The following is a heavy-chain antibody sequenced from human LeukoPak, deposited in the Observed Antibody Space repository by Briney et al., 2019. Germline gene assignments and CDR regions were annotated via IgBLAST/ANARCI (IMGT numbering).Heavy chain of an antibody. J-gene: IGHJ4*02. D-gene: IGHD6-13*01. CDR1: GFTFSNAW. V-gene: IGHV3-15*01. CDR3: TTEVRIAAAGKGNY. Sequence: GGSLRLSCAASGFTFSNAWMSWVRQAAGKRLEGVGGSKSKTDDGTTEYAAPVKGRFTISRDDSKNTLYLQMNSLKTEDTAVYYCTTEVRIAAAGKGNYWGQGTLVTVSS. CDR2: SKSKTDDGTT.